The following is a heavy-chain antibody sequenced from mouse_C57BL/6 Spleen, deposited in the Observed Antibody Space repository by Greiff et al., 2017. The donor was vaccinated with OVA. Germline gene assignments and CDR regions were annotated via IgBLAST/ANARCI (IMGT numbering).Heavy chain of an antibody. V-gene: IGHV1-55*01. Sequence: VKLQQPGAELVKPGASVKMSCKASGYTFTSYWITWVKQRPGQGLEWIGDIYPGSGSTNYNEKFKSKATLTVDTSSSTAYMQLSSLTSEDSAVYYCARKLYDYDDIDYWGQGTTLTVSS. CDR1: GYTFTSYW. CDR3: ARKLYDYDDIDY. J-gene: IGHJ2*01. D-gene: IGHD2-4*01. CDR2: IYPGSGST.